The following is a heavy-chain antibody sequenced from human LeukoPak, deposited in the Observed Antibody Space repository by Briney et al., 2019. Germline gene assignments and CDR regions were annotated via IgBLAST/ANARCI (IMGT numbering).Heavy chain of an antibody. V-gene: IGHV3-21*01. J-gene: IGHJ3*02. D-gene: IGHD2-15*01. Sequence: GGSLRLSCAASGFTFSSYSMNWVRQAPGKGLEWVSSISSSSSYIYYADSVKGRFTISRDNAKNSLYLQMNSLRAEDTAVYYCARDARLISPDAFDIWGQGTMVTVSS. CDR1: GFTFSSYS. CDR3: ARDARLISPDAFDI. CDR2: ISSSSSYI.